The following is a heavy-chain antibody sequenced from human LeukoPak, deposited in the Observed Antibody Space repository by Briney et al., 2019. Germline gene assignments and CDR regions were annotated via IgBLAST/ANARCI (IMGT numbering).Heavy chain of an antibody. CDR1: GGSISSGGYY. J-gene: IGHJ3*02. CDR2: IYYSGST. CDR3: ARGNYVVLSDI. Sequence: SQTLSLTCTVSGGSISSGGYYWSWIRQHPGKGLERIGYIYYSGSTYYNPSLKSRVTISVDTSKNQFSLKLSSVTAADTAVYYCARGNYVVLSDIWGQGTMVTVSS. D-gene: IGHD1-7*01. V-gene: IGHV4-31*03.